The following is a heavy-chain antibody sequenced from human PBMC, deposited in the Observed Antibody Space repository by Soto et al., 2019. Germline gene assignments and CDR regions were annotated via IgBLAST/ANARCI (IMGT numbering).Heavy chain of an antibody. D-gene: IGHD1-26*01. V-gene: IGHV1-69*13. J-gene: IGHJ4*02. Sequence: SVKGSCTSAGGSYSVYAGGMVRPALGQGLEWMGGIIPIFGTANYAQKFQGRVTITADESTSTAYMELSSLRSEDTAVYYCAREGGSYYVGYFDYWGPGTLV. CDR1: GGSYSVYA. CDR2: IIPIFGTA. CDR3: AREGGSYYVGYFDY.